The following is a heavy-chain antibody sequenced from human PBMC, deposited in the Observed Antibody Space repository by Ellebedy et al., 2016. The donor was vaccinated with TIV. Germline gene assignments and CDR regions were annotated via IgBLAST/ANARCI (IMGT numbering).Heavy chain of an antibody. CDR2: ITESGGNT. CDR3: SFSRLVPY. Sequence: PGGSLRLSCAASGLTFSSHAMSWVRQAPGKGLEWVSSITESGGNTYYADSVKGRFTISKDNSKDTLFLQMNSLRAEDTAVYYCSFSRLVPYWGQGTLVTVSS. D-gene: IGHD6-19*01. V-gene: IGHV3-23*01. CDR1: GLTFSSHA. J-gene: IGHJ4*02.